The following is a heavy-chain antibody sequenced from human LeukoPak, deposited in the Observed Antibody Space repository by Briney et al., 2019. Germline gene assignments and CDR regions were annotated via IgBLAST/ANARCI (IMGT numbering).Heavy chain of an antibody. D-gene: IGHD6-19*01. J-gene: IGHJ1*01. V-gene: IGHV3-21*01. CDR3: ARSIAVAGREYFQH. Sequence: GGSLRLSCAASGFTFSSYSMNWVRQAPGKGLEWVSSISSSSSYIYYADSVKGRFTISRDNAKNSLFLQMNSLRAEDTAVYYCARSIAVAGREYFQHWGQGTLVTVSS. CDR1: GFTFSSYS. CDR2: ISSSSSYI.